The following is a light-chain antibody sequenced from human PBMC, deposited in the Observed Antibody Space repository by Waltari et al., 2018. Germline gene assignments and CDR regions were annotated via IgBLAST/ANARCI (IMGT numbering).Light chain of an antibody. Sequence: QSVLTPPPSVSGAPGQRVTIPCTGNWSTIGAGYEFHWYQQPPGKAPTLLVYGVNTRPPGVPDRFFGSKSGTSASLAIPGLQPEDEADYYCQSYDTSLGVVFGGGTKLTVL. CDR2: GVN. V-gene: IGLV1-40*01. CDR3: QSYDTSLGVV. CDR1: WSTIGAGYE. J-gene: IGLJ2*01.